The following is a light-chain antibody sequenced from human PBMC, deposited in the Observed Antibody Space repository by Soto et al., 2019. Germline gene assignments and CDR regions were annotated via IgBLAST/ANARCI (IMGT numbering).Light chain of an antibody. CDR3: QQRRDWPST. V-gene: IGKV3-11*01. CDR2: DAS. CDR1: QTVSSY. J-gene: IGKJ4*01. Sequence: EIVLTQSPATLSLSPGDRATLSCRASQTVSSYLAWYQQKPGQAPRLLIYDASSRATGIPARFSGSGSGTDFTLTITSLEPEDFAVYYCQQRRDWPSTFGGETKVEIK.